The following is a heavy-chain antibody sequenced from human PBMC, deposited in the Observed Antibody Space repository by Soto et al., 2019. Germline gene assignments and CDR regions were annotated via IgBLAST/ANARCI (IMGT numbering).Heavy chain of an antibody. Sequence: TGGSLRLSCAASGFTFSNYAMNWVRQAPGKGLEWVSTISVSGNSAYYADSVKGRFTISRDNSKNTLYLQLNSLRAEDTAIYYWAKGALSTTSPYDFDYWGQGTLVTVSS. CDR2: ISVSGNSA. CDR3: AKGALSTTSPYDFDY. J-gene: IGHJ4*02. V-gene: IGHV3-23*01. CDR1: GFTFSNYA. D-gene: IGHD1-26*01.